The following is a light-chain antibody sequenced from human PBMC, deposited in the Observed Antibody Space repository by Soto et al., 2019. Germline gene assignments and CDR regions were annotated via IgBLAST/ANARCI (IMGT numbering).Light chain of an antibody. Sequence: EIVLTQSPATLSLSPGERATLSCRASQTINNFLAWYQQKPGQAPRLLIYDASTRAPGIPGRFSGSGSGTDFTLTIPRLEPDDFAVYHCQQRSTGTFGGGTKVDIK. CDR2: DAS. J-gene: IGKJ4*01. CDR1: QTINNF. V-gene: IGKV3-11*01. CDR3: QQRSTGT.